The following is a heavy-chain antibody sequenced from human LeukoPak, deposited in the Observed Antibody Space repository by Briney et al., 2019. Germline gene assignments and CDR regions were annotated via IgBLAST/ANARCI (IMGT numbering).Heavy chain of an antibody. D-gene: IGHD3-3*01. CDR2: ISGSGGST. Sequence: GGSLRLSCAASGFTFSSYAMSWVRQAPGKGLEWVSAISGSGGSTYYADSVKGRFTISRDNSKNTLYLQMNSLRAEDTAVYYCAKDLPPTFGVVIIGSGAFDIWGQGTMVTVSS. J-gene: IGHJ3*02. V-gene: IGHV3-23*01. CDR3: AKDLPPTFGVVIIGSGAFDI. CDR1: GFTFSSYA.